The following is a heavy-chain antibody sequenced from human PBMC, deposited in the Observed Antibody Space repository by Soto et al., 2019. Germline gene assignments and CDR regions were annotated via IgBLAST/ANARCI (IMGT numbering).Heavy chain of an antibody. J-gene: IGHJ4*02. CDR1: GGSISSGGYS. Sequence: QLQLQESGSGLVKPSQTLSLTCAVSGGSISSGGYSWSWIRQPPGKGLEWIGYIYHSGSTYYNPSLXRXXNISIDSSKNQFSLKLSSVTAANTAVYYCASRRDGYNYYSYWGQGTLVTVSS. D-gene: IGHD5-12*01. V-gene: IGHV4-30-2*01. CDR2: IYHSGST. CDR3: ASRRDGYNYYSY.